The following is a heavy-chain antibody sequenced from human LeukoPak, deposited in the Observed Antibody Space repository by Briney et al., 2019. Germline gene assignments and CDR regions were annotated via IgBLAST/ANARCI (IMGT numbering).Heavy chain of an antibody. CDR1: GNTFTSYA. V-gene: IGHV1-3*01. J-gene: IGHJ4*02. D-gene: IGHD3-3*01. Sequence: ASVKVPCKASGNTFTSYAMHWVRQAPGQRLEWVGWINAGNGNTKYSQKFQGRVTITRDTSASTAYMELSSLRSEDTAVYYCASVITIFGVAVYYFDYWGQGTLVTVSS. CDR3: ASVITIFGVAVYYFDY. CDR2: INAGNGNT.